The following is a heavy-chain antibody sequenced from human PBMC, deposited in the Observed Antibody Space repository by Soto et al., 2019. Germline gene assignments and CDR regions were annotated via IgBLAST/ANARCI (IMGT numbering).Heavy chain of an antibody. CDR2: VNSDGTTT. J-gene: IGHJ6*02. V-gene: IGHV3-74*01. D-gene: IGHD1-1*01. CDR3: LRDGYPASVYGVDV. Sequence: EVQLVESGGGLVQPGGSLRLSCAASGFTFGSYWMHWVRQAPGKGLVWVSRVNSDGTTTNYADSVKGRFTISRDNARNTLYLQMNSLRAEDTAVYYCLRDGYPASVYGVDVWGQGTTVTVSS. CDR1: GFTFGSYW.